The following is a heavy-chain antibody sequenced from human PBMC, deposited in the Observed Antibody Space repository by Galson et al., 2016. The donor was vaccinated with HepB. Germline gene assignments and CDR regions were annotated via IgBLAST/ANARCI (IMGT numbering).Heavy chain of an antibody. CDR2: TEYRAKWLR. V-gene: IGHV6-1*01. CDR1: GDIVSSDRAS. Sequence: CAISGDIVSSDRASWNWIRRTPSRGLEWLGKTEYRAKWLREYAPSVKGRITINPDTAKNQFSLQLTSVTPEDTAVYYCARDAYVAATGGDGFDYWGQGILVTVSS. J-gene: IGHJ4*02. D-gene: IGHD6-19*01. CDR3: ARDAYVAATGGDGFDY.